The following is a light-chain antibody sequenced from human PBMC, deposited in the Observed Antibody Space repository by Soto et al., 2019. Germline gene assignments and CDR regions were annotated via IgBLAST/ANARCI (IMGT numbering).Light chain of an antibody. CDR1: SSDDAFYNY. Sequence: QSVLTQAASASGSPGQSITISCTGTSSDDAFYNYVSWSQQHAGKAPKLLMYEVSKRPAGVPNRFSGSKSGNTASLTISGLQAEDEADYYCSSYTSSSTPYVFGTGTKVTVL. CDR2: EVS. V-gene: IGLV2-14*03. CDR3: SSYTSSSTPYV. J-gene: IGLJ1*01.